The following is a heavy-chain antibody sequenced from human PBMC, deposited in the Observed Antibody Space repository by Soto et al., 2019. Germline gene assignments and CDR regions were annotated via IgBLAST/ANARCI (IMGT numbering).Heavy chain of an antibody. CDR3: ASESHGYSRSSSGAYDY. D-gene: IGHD6-6*01. V-gene: IGHV1-69*06. Sequence: QVQLVQSGAEVKQPGSSVKVSCKASGGNFSSYASSWVRQAPGQGLEWMGGIIPIVGTANYAQKFQGRVTSTADKSTSTAYMELSSLRSEDKAVYYCASESHGYSRSSSGAYDYWGQGTLVTVSS. CDR2: IIPIVGTA. J-gene: IGHJ4*02. CDR1: GGNFSSYA.